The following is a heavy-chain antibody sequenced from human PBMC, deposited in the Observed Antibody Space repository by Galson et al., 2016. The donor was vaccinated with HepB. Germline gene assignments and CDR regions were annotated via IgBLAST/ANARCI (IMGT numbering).Heavy chain of an antibody. J-gene: IGHJ4*02. V-gene: IGHV3-23*01. CDR2: INNGGGST. CDR3: AKSYSSSWYRRLDH. CDR1: GFTFSSYA. Sequence: SLRLSCAASGFTFSSYAMSWVRQAPGKGLEWVSSINNGGGSTYYADSVKGRFTISRDNSKNTLYLQMNSLRAEDTAVYYCAKSYSSSWYRRLDHWGQGILVTASS. D-gene: IGHD6-13*01.